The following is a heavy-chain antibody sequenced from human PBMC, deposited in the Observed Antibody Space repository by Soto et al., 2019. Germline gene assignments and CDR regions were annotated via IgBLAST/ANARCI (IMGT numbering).Heavy chain of an antibody. CDR2: IYYSGST. CDR1: GGSISSYY. Sequence: ASETLSLTCTVSGGSISSYYWSWIRQPPGKGLEWIGYIYYSGSTNYNPSLKSRVTISVDTSKNQFSLKLSSVTAADTAVYYCARLTTVTSLSAFDIWGQGTIVTV. J-gene: IGHJ3*02. CDR3: ARLTTVTSLSAFDI. V-gene: IGHV4-59*01. D-gene: IGHD4-17*01.